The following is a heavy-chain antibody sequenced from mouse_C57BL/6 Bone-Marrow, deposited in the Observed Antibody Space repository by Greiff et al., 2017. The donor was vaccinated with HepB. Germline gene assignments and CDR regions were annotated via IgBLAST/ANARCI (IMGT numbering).Heavy chain of an antibody. Sequence: DVQLQESGTVLARPGASVKMSCKTSGSTFTSYWMHWVKQRPGQGLEWIGAIYPGNSDTSYNQKFKGKAKLTAVNSASTAYMELSSLTNEDSAVYYCTRDGYDVGYAMDYWGQGTSVTVSS. J-gene: IGHJ4*01. CDR2: IYPGNSDT. D-gene: IGHD2-2*01. CDR1: GSTFTSYW. CDR3: TRDGYDVGYAMDY. V-gene: IGHV1-5*01.